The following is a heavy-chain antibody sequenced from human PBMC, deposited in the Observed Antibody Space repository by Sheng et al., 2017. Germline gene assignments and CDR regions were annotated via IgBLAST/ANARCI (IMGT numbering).Heavy chain of an antibody. D-gene: IGHD2-15*01. Sequence: QLQLQESGPGLVKPSETLSLTCTVSGGSISSNGYYWGWIRQPPGRGLEWIGSIYYSGSTYYNPSLKSRVTISVDTSKNQFSLKLSSVTAADTAVYYCARECSGGSCYYLYWGQGTLVHRLL. CDR1: GGSISSNGYY. J-gene: IGHJ4*02. CDR3: ARECSGGSCYYLY. CDR2: IYYSGST. V-gene: IGHV4-39*07.